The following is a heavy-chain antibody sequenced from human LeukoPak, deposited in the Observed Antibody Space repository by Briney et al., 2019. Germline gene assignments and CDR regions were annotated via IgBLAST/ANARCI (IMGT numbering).Heavy chain of an antibody. V-gene: IGHV1-3*01. CDR3: ARAGGPYYDFWSGYYDY. D-gene: IGHD3-3*01. Sequence: ASVKVSCKASGYTFTSYAMHWVRQAPGQRLEWMGWINVGNGNTKYSQKFQGRVTITADESTSTAYMELSSLRSEDTAVYYCARAGGPYYDFWSGYYDYWGQRTLVTVSS. J-gene: IGHJ4*02. CDR2: INVGNGNT. CDR1: GYTFTSYA.